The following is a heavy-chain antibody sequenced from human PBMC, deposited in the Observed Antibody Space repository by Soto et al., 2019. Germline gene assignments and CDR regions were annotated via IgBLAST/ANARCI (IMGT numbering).Heavy chain of an antibody. D-gene: IGHD3-22*01. J-gene: IGHJ3*02. V-gene: IGHV3-48*03. CDR1: GFTFSSYE. Sequence: EVQLVESGGGLVQPGGSLRLSCAASGFTFSSYEMNWVRQAPGKGLEWVSYISSSGSTIYYADSVKGRFTISRDNAKQSLYLQMNSLRAEDTAVYYCARIHYYDSSGYYCRAFDISGQGTMVTVSS. CDR3: ARIHYYDSSGYYCRAFDI. CDR2: ISSSGSTI.